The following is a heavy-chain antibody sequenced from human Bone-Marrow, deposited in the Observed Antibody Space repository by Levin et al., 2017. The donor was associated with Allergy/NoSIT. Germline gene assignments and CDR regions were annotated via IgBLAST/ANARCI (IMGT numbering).Heavy chain of an antibody. CDR2: FDPTGSST. D-gene: IGHD2-8*02. J-gene: IGHJ5*02. Sequence: GESLKISCKTSGYTFNMYYMHWVRQAPGQGLEWMGVFDPTGSSTTNAQKFQGRLIMTEASSTSTVYMELRGLKSEDTAFFYCARSGTGLGNNRFDPWGQGTLVTVSS. CDR3: ARSGTGLGNNRFDP. CDR1: GYTFNMYY. V-gene: IGHV1-46*02.